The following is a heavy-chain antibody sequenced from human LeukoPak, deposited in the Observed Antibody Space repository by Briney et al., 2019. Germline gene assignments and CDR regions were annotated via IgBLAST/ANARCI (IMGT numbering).Heavy chain of an antibody. CDR2: ISYDGSNK. V-gene: IGHV3-30*03. J-gene: IGHJ4*02. CDR1: GFTFSSYG. Sequence: GRSLRLSCAASGFTFSSYGMHWVRQAPGKGLEWVAVISYDGSNKYYADSVKGRFTISRDNAKSSLYLQMNSLRAEDTAVYYCARLRFLEWLPTYFDYWGQGTLVTVSS. D-gene: IGHD3-3*01. CDR3: ARLRFLEWLPTYFDY.